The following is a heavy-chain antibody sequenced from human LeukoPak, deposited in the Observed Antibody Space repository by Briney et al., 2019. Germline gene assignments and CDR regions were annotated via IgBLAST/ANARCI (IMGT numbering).Heavy chain of an antibody. V-gene: IGHV1-69*13. D-gene: IGHD3-22*01. CDR1: GGTFSSYA. CDR2: IIPIFGTA. Sequence: SVKVSCKASGGTFSSYAISWVRQAPGQGLEWMGGIIPIFGTANYAQKFQGRVTITADESTSTAYMELSSLRSEDTAVYYCARDRLPYYYDSSRPCCYYYGMDVWGQGTTVTVSS. J-gene: IGHJ6*02. CDR3: ARDRLPYYYDSSRPCCYYYGMDV.